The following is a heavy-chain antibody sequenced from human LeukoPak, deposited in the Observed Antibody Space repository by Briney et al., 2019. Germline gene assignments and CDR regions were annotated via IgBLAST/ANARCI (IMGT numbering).Heavy chain of an antibody. J-gene: IGHJ3*02. Sequence: SQTLSLTCTVSGGSISSGGYYWSWIRQHPGKGLEWIGYIYYSGSTYYNPSLKSRVTISVDTSKNQFSLKLSSVTAADTAVYYCARVPLLWFRELLEAFDIWGQGTMVTVSS. D-gene: IGHD3-10*01. CDR1: GGSISSGGYY. V-gene: IGHV4-31*03. CDR2: IYYSGST. CDR3: ARVPLLWFRELLEAFDI.